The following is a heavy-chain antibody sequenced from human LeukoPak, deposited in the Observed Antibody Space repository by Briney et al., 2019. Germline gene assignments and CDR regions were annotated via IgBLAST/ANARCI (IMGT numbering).Heavy chain of an antibody. CDR2: IIPIFGTA. V-gene: IGHV1-69*05. D-gene: IGHD6-19*01. J-gene: IGHJ4*02. CDR3: ARDEGIAVAGL. CDR1: GGTFSSYA. Sequence: ASVKVSRKASGGTFSSYAISWVRQAPGQGLEWMGRIIPIFGTANYAQKFQGRVTITTDESTSTAYMELSSLRSEDTAVYYCARDEGIAVAGLWGQGTLVTVS.